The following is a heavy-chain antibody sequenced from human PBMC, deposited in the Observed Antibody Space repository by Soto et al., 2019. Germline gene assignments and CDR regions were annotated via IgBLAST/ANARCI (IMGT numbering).Heavy chain of an antibody. CDR2: ISGSGGST. CDR3: AIPWALNGNGGRDFDY. CDR1: GFTFSSYA. D-gene: IGHD1-1*01. J-gene: IGHJ4*02. Sequence: GGSLRLSCAASGFTFSSYAMSWVRQAPGKGLEWVSAISGSGGSTYYADSVKGRFTISRDNSKNTLYLQMNSLRAEDTAVYYWAIPWALNGNGGRDFDYWGQGTLVTVSS. V-gene: IGHV3-23*01.